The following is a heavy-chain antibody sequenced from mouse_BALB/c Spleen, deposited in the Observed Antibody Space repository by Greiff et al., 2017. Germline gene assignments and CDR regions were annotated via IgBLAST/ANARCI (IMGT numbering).Heavy chain of an antibody. CDR3: TRDHDYDDYAMDY. D-gene: IGHD2-4*01. Sequence: EVKVVESGGGLVKPGGSLKLSCAASGFTFSSYTMSWVRQTPEKRLEWVATISSGGSYTYYPDSVKGRFTISRDNAKNTLYLQMSSLKSEDTAMYYCTRDHDYDDYAMDYWGQGTSVTVSS. CDR2: ISSGGSYT. CDR1: GFTFSSYT. V-gene: IGHV5-6-4*01. J-gene: IGHJ4*01.